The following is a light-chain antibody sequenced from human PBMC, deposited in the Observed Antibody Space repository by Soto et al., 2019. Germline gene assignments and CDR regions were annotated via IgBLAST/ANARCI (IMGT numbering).Light chain of an antibody. CDR1: QSVRSTY. J-gene: IGKJ2*01. CDR3: QEYGGSPLYA. V-gene: IGKV3-20*01. Sequence: EIVLTQSPGTLSLSPGERVTLSCRTSQSVRSTYLAWYQQKPGQAPRLLIFATSSRATGIPDRFSGSGSGTDFTLTISRLEPEDFVVYYCQEYGGSPLYAFGQGTKLEIK. CDR2: ATS.